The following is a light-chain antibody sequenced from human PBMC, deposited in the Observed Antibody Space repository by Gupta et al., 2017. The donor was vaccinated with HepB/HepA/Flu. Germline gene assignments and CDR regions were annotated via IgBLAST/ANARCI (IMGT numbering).Light chain of an antibody. CDR3: SSYTSSSTFVV. CDR2: DVT. CDR1: SSDGGGYNY. V-gene: IGLV2-14*01. Sequence: QPALTQPASVSRSPGSSLTMYGTRVSSDGGGYNYVSWYQQHPGKAPKLMIYDVTNRPSVVSNRFSGSKSGNTASLTISGLQAEDEADYYGSSYTSSSTFVVFGGGTKLTVL. J-gene: IGLJ2*01.